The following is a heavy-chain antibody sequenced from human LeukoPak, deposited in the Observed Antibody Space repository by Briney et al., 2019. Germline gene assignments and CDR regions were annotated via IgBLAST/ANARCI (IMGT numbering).Heavy chain of an antibody. J-gene: IGHJ4*02. CDR1: GYTFTSYS. D-gene: IGHD5-24*01. V-gene: IGHV1-8*01. CDR3: ARGTSEMETISY. CDR2: MNPSNGNT. Sequence: GASVKVSCKASGYTFTSYSINWVRQATGQGLEWMGWMNPSNGNTGYAQKFQGRLTMTRNTSISTAYMELNSLRSEDTAMYYCARGTSEMETISYWGQGTLVTVSS.